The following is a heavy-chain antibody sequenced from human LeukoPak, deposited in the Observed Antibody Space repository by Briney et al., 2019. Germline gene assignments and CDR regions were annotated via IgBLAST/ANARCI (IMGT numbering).Heavy chain of an antibody. J-gene: IGHJ6*02. CDR1: GGSISTTNYY. D-gene: IGHD3-3*01. CDR2: INHSGST. CDR3: ARGGRITIFGVVPYYGMDV. Sequence: SETLSLTCTVSGGSISTTNYYWGWIRQPPGKGLEWIGEINHSGSTNYNPSLKSRVTISVDTSKNQFSLKLSSVTAADTAVYYCARGGRITIFGVVPYYGMDVWGQGTTVTVSS. V-gene: IGHV4-39*07.